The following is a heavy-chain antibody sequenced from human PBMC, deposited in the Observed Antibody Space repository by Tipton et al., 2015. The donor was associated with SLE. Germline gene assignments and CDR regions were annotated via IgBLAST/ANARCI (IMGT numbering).Heavy chain of an antibody. CDR2: ISGSGGST. V-gene: IGHV3-23*01. J-gene: IGHJ3*02. CDR3: AKGGDAFDI. Sequence: LTCTVSGYSISSGYYWGWIRQPPGKGLEWVSAISGSGGSTYYADSVKGRFTISRDNSKNTLYLQMNSLRAEDTAVYYCAKGGDAFDIWGQGTMVTVSS. CDR1: GYSISSGYY.